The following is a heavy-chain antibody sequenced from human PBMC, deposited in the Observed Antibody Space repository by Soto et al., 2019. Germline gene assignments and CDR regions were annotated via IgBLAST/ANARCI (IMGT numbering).Heavy chain of an antibody. CDR3: ARDRERYSSYPCLDY. Sequence: GGSLRLSCAASGFTFSSYGMHWVRQAPGKGLEWVAVIWYDGSNKYYADSVKGRFTISRDNSKNTLYLQMNSLRAEDTAVYYCARDRERYSSYPCLDYWGQGTLVTVSS. CDR1: GFTFSSYG. V-gene: IGHV3-33*01. J-gene: IGHJ4*02. D-gene: IGHD5-18*01. CDR2: IWYDGSNK.